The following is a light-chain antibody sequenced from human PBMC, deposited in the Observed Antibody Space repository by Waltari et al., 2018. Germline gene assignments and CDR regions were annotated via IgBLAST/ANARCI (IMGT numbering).Light chain of an antibody. CDR3: QQYNEWPPIST. CDR2: DAS. J-gene: IGKJ2*01. CDR1: ETINTN. V-gene: IGKV3-15*01. Sequence: EIVVTQSPATLSVSPGEGATLSCRASETINTNFAWYQQKPGQAPRLLIYDASTRATGIPARFSGSGSGTEFTLTISSLQSEDFAIYFCQQYNEWPPISTFGQGTNLEIK.